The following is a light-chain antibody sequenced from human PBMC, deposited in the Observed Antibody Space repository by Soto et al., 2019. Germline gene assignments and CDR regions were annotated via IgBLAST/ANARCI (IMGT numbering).Light chain of an antibody. V-gene: IGKV1-33*01. Sequence: DIQMTQSPSSLSASVGDRVTITCQASQDINNYLNWYQQKPGKAPKLLIYDASRLERGVPSRFSGSGSGTDFTFTISSLQPEDIATYYCQQYDNLPFTCGPGIKVDIK. CDR2: DAS. J-gene: IGKJ3*01. CDR3: QQYDNLPFT. CDR1: QDINNY.